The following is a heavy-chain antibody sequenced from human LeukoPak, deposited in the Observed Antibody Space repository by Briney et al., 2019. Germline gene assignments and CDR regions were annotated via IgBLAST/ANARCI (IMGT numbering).Heavy chain of an antibody. CDR2: ISSSSSYI. CDR1: GFTFSSYS. Sequence: GGSLRLSCAASGFTFSSYSMNWVRQAPGKRLEWVSSISSSSSYIYYADSVQGRFTISRDNAKSSMYLQMNSLGAEDTAVYYCARDLLGTVTTFHAFDIWGEGTMVSVSS. CDR3: ARDLLGTVTTFHAFDI. J-gene: IGHJ3*02. D-gene: IGHD4-17*01. V-gene: IGHV3-21*01.